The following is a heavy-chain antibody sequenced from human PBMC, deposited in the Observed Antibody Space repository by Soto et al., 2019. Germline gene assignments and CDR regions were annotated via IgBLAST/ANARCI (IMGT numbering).Heavy chain of an antibody. CDR1: GFTFSSYS. J-gene: IGHJ6*02. Sequence: GGSLRLSCAASGFTFSSYSMNWVRQAPGKGLEWVSYISSSSSTIYYADSVKGRFTISRDNAKNSLYLQMNSLRDEDTAVYYCAREEKWLRPYYYYGMDVWGQGTTVTVS. CDR2: ISSSSSTI. D-gene: IGHD5-12*01. V-gene: IGHV3-48*02. CDR3: AREEKWLRPYYYYGMDV.